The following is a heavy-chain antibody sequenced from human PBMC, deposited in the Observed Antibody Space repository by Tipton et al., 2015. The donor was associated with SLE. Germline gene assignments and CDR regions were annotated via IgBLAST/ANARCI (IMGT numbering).Heavy chain of an antibody. J-gene: IGHJ5*02. CDR3: VAARGGTYTFDP. V-gene: IGHV5-51*03. CDR1: GYSFTSSW. D-gene: IGHD6-6*01. CDR2: IYAADSDT. Sequence: QSGAEVKKPGESLKISCKGSGYSFTSSWIGWVRQTPGKGLEWMGIIYAADSDTTYSPSFQGQVTISADKSISTAYLQWSSLKASDTAMYYCVAARGGTYTFDPWGQGTLVTVSS.